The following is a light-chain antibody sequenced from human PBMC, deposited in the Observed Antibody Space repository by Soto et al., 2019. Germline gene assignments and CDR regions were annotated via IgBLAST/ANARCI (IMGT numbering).Light chain of an antibody. V-gene: IGLV2-14*01. CDR2: EVR. CDR3: SSYTSKSSLI. J-gene: IGLJ2*01. Sequence: QSVLTQPPSASGSPGQSITISCAGTMRDVGAYNLVSWYQQHPGRAPQLIIYEVRNRPSGISFRFSGSKSGNTASLTISGLQAEGEADYYCSSYTSKSSLIFGGGTKVTVL. CDR1: MRDVGAYNL.